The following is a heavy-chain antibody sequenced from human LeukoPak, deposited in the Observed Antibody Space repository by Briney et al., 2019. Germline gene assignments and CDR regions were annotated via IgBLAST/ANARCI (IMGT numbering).Heavy chain of an antibody. Sequence: GGSLRLSCAASGFTVSSDCTSWVRQAPGKGLEWVSIIYSDGSTYYADSVKGRFTISRDNSKNTVYLQLNSLRAEDTAMYYCARDTSSWHRADYWGQGTLVTVSS. D-gene: IGHD6-13*01. J-gene: IGHJ4*02. V-gene: IGHV3-53*01. CDR3: ARDTSSWHRADY. CDR1: GFTVSSDC. CDR2: IYSDGST.